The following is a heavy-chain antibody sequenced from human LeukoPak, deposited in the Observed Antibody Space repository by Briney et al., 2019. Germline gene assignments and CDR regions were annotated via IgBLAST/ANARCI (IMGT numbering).Heavy chain of an antibody. CDR2: ISYDGSNK. D-gene: IGHD3-16*02. V-gene: IGHV3-30-3*01. Sequence: GRSLRLSCAASGFTFSSYAMHWVRQAPGKGLEWVAVISYDGSNKYYADSVKGRFTISRDNSKNTLYLQMNSLRAEDTAVYYCARGVNDYVWGSYRSIPSAFDIWGQGTMVTVSS. CDR3: ARGVNDYVWGSYRSIPSAFDI. J-gene: IGHJ3*02. CDR1: GFTFSSYA.